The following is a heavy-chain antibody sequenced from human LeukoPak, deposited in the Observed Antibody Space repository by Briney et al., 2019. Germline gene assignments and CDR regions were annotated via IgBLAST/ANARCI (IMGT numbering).Heavy chain of an antibody. CDR3: AREEAGFGLDY. V-gene: IGHV4-61*02. J-gene: IGHJ4*02. CDR2: IYTSGST. CDR1: GGSISSGSYY. Sequence: SETLSLTCTVSGGSISSGSYYWSWIRQPAGKGLEWIGRIYTSGSTNYNPSLKSRVTISVDTSKNQFSLKLSSVTAADTAVYHCAREEAGFGLDYWGQGTLVTVSS. D-gene: IGHD6-19*01.